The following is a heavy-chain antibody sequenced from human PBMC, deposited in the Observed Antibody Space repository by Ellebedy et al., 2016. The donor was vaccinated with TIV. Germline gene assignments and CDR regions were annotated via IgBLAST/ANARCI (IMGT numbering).Heavy chain of an antibody. J-gene: IGHJ3*02. Sequence: GESLKISCAASGFNLKDYWMTWVRQAPGTGLEWVANINQDGSEEYRVDSVKGRFTVSRDNARNSIYLQMNGLRVDDTAVYYCAKDPYTGAYGGFEIWGQGTMVTVSS. CDR1: GFNLKDYW. V-gene: IGHV3-7*01. CDR2: INQDGSEE. D-gene: IGHD4-23*01. CDR3: AKDPYTGAYGGFEI.